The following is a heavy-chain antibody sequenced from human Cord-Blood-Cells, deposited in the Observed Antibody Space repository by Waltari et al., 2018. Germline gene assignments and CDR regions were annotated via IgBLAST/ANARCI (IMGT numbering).Heavy chain of an antibody. CDR2: ISYDGSNK. CDR3: AKVPYYDSSGDAFDI. D-gene: IGHD3-22*01. Sequence: APGKGLEWVAVISYDGSNKYYADSVKGRFTISRDNSKNTLYLQMNSLRAEDTAVYYCAKVPYYDSSGDAFDIWGQGTMVTVSS. J-gene: IGHJ3*02. V-gene: IGHV3-30*18.